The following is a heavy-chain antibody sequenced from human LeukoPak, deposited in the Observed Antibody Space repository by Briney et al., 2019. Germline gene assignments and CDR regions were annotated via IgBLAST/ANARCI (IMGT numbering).Heavy chain of an antibody. Sequence: IINPSGGSTSYAQKLQGRVTMTRDTSTSTVYMELSSLRSEDTAVYYCARDPGVGATDYFDYWGQGTLVTVSS. CDR3: ARDPGVGATDYFDY. CDR2: INPSGGST. D-gene: IGHD1-26*01. V-gene: IGHV1-46*01. J-gene: IGHJ4*02.